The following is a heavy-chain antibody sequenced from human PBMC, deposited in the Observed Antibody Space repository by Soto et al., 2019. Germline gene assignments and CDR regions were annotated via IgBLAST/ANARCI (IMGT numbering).Heavy chain of an antibody. CDR3: ASGLVTTLHY. J-gene: IGHJ4*02. D-gene: IGHD4-17*01. CDR1: GGSISSGGYS. Sequence: QLQLQESGSGLVKPSQTLSLTCAVSGGSISSGGYSWSWIRQPPGKGLEWIGYIYHSGSTYYNPSPKSRAXIXXDRSKNQFSLKLSSVTAADTAVYYCASGLVTTLHYWGQGTLVTVSS. CDR2: IYHSGST. V-gene: IGHV4-30-2*01.